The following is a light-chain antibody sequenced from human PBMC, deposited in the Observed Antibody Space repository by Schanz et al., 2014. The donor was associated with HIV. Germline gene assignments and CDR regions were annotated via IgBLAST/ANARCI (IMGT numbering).Light chain of an antibody. CDR3: QSYDSSLNSYV. CDR2: GNN. V-gene: IGLV1-40*01. CDR1: SSNIGADYD. Sequence: QSVLAQPPSVSGAPGQRVTISCTGSSSNIGADYDVHWYKQLPETAPKLLMFGNNNRPSGVPDRYSGSKSDTSASLAITGLQAEDEADYYCQSYDSSLNSYVFGSGTKLTVL. J-gene: IGLJ1*01.